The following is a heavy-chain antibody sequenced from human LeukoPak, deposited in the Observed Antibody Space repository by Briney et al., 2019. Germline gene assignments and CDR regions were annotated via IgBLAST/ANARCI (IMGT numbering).Heavy chain of an antibody. CDR1: GGSISSYY. J-gene: IGHJ4*02. CDR2: IYYSGST. V-gene: IGHV4-59*01. CDR3: ASGSIAAAGSGLDY. D-gene: IGHD6-13*01. Sequence: SETLSLTCTVSGGSISSYYWSWIRQPPGKGLGWIGYIYYSGSTNYNPSLKSRVTISVDTSKNQFSLKLSSVTAADTAVYYCASGSIAAAGSGLDYWGQGTLVTVSS.